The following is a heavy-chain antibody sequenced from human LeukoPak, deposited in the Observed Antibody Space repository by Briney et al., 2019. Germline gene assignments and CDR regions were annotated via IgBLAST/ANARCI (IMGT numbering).Heavy chain of an antibody. CDR3: AKRIQSAMATGY. V-gene: IGHV3-30*18. J-gene: IGHJ4*02. Sequence: GGSLRLSCAASGFTLSSYGRNGVGQAQGKGREGVAVISYDGSNKYYADSVKGRFTISRDNSKNTLYLQMNSLRAEDTAVYYCAKRIQSAMATGYWGQGTLVTVSS. CDR1: GFTLSSYG. D-gene: IGHD5-18*01. CDR2: ISYDGSNK.